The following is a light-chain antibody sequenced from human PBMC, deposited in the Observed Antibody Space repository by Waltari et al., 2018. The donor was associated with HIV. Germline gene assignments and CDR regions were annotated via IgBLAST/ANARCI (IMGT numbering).Light chain of an antibody. CDR1: IGNFRNNF. CDR2: DNE. J-gene: IGLJ1*01. CDR3: ETWHTAQNSGL. V-gene: IGLV1-51*01. Sequence: QSVLTQPPSVSAAPGQAVTISCSAAIGNFRNNFVSWYQHLPGTAPSLIIYDNEQRPSGIPDRFSASKSGTSATLAISGLQTGDEAFYYCETWHTAQNSGLFGTGTKVTVL.